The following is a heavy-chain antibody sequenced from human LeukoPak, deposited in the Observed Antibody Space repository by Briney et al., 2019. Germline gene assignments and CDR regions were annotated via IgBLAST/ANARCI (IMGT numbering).Heavy chain of an antibody. CDR3: ARNHLRFLEWSFDY. D-gene: IGHD3-3*01. Sequence: SETLSLTCTVSGGSISSYYWSWIRQPAGKGLEWIGRIYTSGSTNYNPSLRSRVTMSVETSKNQFSLKLSSVTAADTAVYYCARNHLRFLEWSFDYWGQGTLVTVSS. J-gene: IGHJ4*02. V-gene: IGHV4-4*07. CDR2: IYTSGST. CDR1: GGSISSYY.